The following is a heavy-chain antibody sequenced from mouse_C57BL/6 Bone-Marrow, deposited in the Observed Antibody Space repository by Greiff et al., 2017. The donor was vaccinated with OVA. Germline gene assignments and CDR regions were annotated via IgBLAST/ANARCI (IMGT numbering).Heavy chain of an antibody. CDR2: INYDGSST. J-gene: IGHJ4*01. V-gene: IGHV5-16*01. D-gene: IGHD1-1*01. CDR3: ARERGFYYGNSYSYYYAMDY. CDR1: GFTFSDYY. Sequence: EVMLVESEGGLVQPGSSMKLSCTASGFTFSDYYMAWVRQVPEKGLEWVANINYDGSSTYYLDSLKSRFIISRDNAKNILYLQMSSLKSEDTATYYCARERGFYYGNSYSYYYAMDYWGQGTSVTVSS.